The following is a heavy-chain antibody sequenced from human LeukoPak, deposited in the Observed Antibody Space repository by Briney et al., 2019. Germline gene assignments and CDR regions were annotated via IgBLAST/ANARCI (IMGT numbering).Heavy chain of an antibody. Sequence: ASVKVSCKASGYTFTSYYMHWVRQAPGQGLEWMGIINPSGGSTSYAQRFQGRVTMTRDTSTSTVYMELSSLRSEDTAVYYCARALAPLRGYSGYDQYYFDYWGQGTLVTVSS. CDR1: GYTFTSYY. CDR3: ARALAPLRGYSGYDQYYFDY. J-gene: IGHJ4*02. CDR2: INPSGGST. V-gene: IGHV1-46*01. D-gene: IGHD5-12*01.